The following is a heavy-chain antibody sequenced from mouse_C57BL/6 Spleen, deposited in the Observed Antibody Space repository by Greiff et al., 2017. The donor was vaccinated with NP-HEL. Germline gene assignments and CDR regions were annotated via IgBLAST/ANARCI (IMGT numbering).Heavy chain of an antibody. V-gene: IGHV5-9*01. Sequence: EVQLVESGGGLVKPGGSLKLSCAASGFTFSSYTMSWVRQTPEKRLEWVATISGGGGNTYYPDSVKGRFTISRDNAKNTLYLQMSSLRSEDTALYYCARQMRNYFDYWGQGTTLTVSS. CDR1: GFTFSSYT. J-gene: IGHJ2*01. CDR3: ARQMRNYFDY. CDR2: ISGGGGNT.